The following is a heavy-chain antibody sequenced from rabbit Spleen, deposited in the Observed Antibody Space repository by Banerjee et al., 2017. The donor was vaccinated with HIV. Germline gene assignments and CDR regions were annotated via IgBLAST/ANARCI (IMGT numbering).Heavy chain of an antibody. CDR2: IDPFFGTT. V-gene: IGHV1S7*01. CDR3: ARDLAGVIGWNFNL. CDR1: GFDFNNFY. J-gene: IGHJ4*01. Sequence: QLKESGGGLVQPGGSLKLSCKGSGFDFNNFYMSWVRQAPGKGLEWIGYIDPFFGTTYYASWVNGRFTISSHNAQNTLYLQMTSLTAADTATYFCARDLAGVIGWNFNLWGPGTLVTVS. D-gene: IGHD4-1*01.